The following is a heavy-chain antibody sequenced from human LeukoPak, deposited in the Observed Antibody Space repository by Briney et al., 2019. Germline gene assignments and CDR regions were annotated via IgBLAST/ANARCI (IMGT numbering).Heavy chain of an antibody. CDR1: GFTFRSDW. V-gene: IGHV3-7*01. CDR3: ARERN. J-gene: IGHJ4*02. Sequence: GGSLRLSCVASGFTFRSDWMSWVRQAPGKGPEWVASIKQDGGEIYYVESVKGRFTISRDNARNSLYLQMNSLRVEDTAVYYCARERNWGQGSPVTVSS. CDR2: IKQDGGEI.